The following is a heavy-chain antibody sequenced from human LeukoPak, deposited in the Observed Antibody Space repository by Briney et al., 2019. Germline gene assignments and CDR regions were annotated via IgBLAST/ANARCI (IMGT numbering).Heavy chain of an antibody. Sequence: GGSLRLSCAASGFTFSSYSMNWVRQAPGKGLEWVSSISSSSSYIYYADSVKGRFTISRDNAKNSLYLQMNSLRAEDTAIYYCATYRQVLLPFESWGQGTLVTVSS. CDR1: GFTFSSYS. D-gene: IGHD2-8*02. J-gene: IGHJ4*02. CDR3: ATYRQVLLPFES. CDR2: ISSSSSYI. V-gene: IGHV3-21*04.